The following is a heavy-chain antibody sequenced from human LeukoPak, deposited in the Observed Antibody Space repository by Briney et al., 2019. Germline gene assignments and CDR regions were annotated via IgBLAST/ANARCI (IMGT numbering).Heavy chain of an antibody. J-gene: IGHJ5*01. V-gene: IGHV3-23*01. Sequence: GGSLRFSCAASGFTFSSYAMSWVRQAPGKGLEWVSAISGSGGSTYYADPVKGRFTISRDNSNYMLYLHMNSLRAEDTAIYYCAKDRPNYYGSNGHYYRRDGDSWGQGTLVTVSS. D-gene: IGHD3-22*01. CDR2: ISGSGGST. CDR3: AKDRPNYYGSNGHYYRRDGDS. CDR1: GFTFSSYA.